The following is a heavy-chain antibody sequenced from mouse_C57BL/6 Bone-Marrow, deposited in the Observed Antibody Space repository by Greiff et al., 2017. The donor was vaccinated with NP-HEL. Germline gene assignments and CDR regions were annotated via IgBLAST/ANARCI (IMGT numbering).Heavy chain of an antibody. J-gene: IGHJ1*03. CDR2: IWSGGST. CDR3: ARNYGRNYGWYFDV. CDR1: GFSLTSYG. D-gene: IGHD2-1*01. V-gene: IGHV2-2*01. Sequence: QVQLKQSGPGLVQPSQSLSITCTVSGFSLTSYGVHWVRQSPGKGLEWLGVIWSGGSTDYNAAFISRLSISKDNSKSQVFFKMNSLQADDTAIYYCARNYGRNYGWYFDVWGTGTTVTVSS.